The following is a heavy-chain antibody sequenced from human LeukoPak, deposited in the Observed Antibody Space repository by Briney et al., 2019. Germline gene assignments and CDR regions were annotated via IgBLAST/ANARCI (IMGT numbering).Heavy chain of an antibody. V-gene: IGHV3-66*01. J-gene: IGHJ4*02. CDR1: GFTFSSYA. CDR3: ARILNWAIDY. D-gene: IGHD7-27*01. Sequence: PGGSLRLSCAASGFTFSSYAMSWVRQAPGKGLEWVSVIYSGGSTYYADSVKGRFTISRDISKNTLYLQMNSLRAEDTAVYYCARILNWAIDYWGQGTLVTVSS. CDR2: IYSGGST.